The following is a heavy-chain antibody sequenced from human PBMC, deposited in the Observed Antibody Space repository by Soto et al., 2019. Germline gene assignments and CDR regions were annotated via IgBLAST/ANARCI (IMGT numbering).Heavy chain of an antibody. CDR1: GGSISSSTYY. D-gene: IGHD4-17*01. CDR2: IYFSGSA. V-gene: IGHV4-39*01. CDR3: ARHGVDYGDYASYYYYGMDV. J-gene: IGHJ6*02. Sequence: QLQLQESGPGLVKPSETLSLTCTVSGGSISSSTYYWGWIRQPPGNGLEWIGMIYFSGSAYYNPSLKSRVTISIDTSKNQFSLRLSSVTAADTAVYYCARHGVDYGDYASYYYYGMDVWGRGTTVTVSS.